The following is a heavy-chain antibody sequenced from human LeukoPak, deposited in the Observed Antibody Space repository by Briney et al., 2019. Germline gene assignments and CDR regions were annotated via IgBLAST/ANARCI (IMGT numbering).Heavy chain of an antibody. V-gene: IGHV3-23*01. CDR3: ATHIWDCSSTSCSLPIFDY. D-gene: IGHD2-2*01. CDR1: GFTFSSYA. CDR2: ISGSGGST. J-gene: IGHJ4*02. Sequence: GRSLRLSCAASGFTFSSYAMSWVRQAPGKGLEWVSAISGSGGSTYYADSVKGRFTISRDNSKNTLYLQMNSLRAEDTAVYYCATHIWDCSSTSCSLPIFDYWGQGTLVTVSS.